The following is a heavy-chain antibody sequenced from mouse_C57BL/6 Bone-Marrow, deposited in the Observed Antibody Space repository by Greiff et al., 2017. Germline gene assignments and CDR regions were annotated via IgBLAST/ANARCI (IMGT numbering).Heavy chain of an antibody. CDR3: AREGGLRGEFAY. Sequence: VQLQQPGAELVRPGSSVKLSCKASGYTFTSYWMDWVKQRPGQGLEWIGNIYPSDSETHYNQKFKDKATLTVDKSSSTAYMQLISLTSEDSAVYYCAREGGLRGEFAYWGQGTLVTVSA. J-gene: IGHJ3*01. CDR2: IYPSDSET. D-gene: IGHD2-4*01. V-gene: IGHV1-61*01. CDR1: GYTFTSYW.